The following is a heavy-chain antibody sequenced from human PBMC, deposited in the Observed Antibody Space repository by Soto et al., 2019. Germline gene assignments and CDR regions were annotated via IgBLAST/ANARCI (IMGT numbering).Heavy chain of an antibody. CDR3: AKESGSGGLWYFDL. D-gene: IGHD6-19*01. V-gene: IGHV3-9*01. J-gene: IGHJ2*01. CDR2: TSWNSGSI. CDR1: GFTFDDYA. Sequence: EVQLVESGGGLVQPGRSLRLSCAASGFTFDDYAMHWVRQAPGKGLEWVSGTSWNSGSIGYADSVKGRFTISRDNAKNSLYLQMNSLRAEDTALYYCAKESGSGGLWYFDLWGRGTLVTVSS.